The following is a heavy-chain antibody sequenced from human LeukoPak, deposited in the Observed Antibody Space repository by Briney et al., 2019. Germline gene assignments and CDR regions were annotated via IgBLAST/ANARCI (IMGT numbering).Heavy chain of an antibody. V-gene: IGHV1-2*02. J-gene: IGHJ4*02. CDR3: ARDHSSSWGTDY. CDR1: GYTFTGYY. Sequence: GASVKVSCKASGYTFTGYYMHWVRQAPGQGLEWMGWINPNSGGTNYAQKFQGRVTTTRDTSISTAYMELSRLRSDDTAVYYCARDHSSSWGTDYWGQGTLVTVSS. D-gene: IGHD6-13*01. CDR2: INPNSGGT.